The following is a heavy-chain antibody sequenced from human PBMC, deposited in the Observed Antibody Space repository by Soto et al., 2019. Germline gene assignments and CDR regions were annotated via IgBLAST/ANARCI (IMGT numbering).Heavy chain of an antibody. D-gene: IGHD3-16*01. CDR3: ARGGFGHIEGGILDS. J-gene: IGHJ4*02. CDR1: GGTFSRDS. Sequence: QVHLVQSAAVAQKPGSSVKVSCMASGGTFSRDSINWVRQAPGQGLEWMGGYVPLFNTPNYAQKFRGRISITADKATTTVYMELSSLTGEDSALYYCARGGFGHIEGGILDSWGQGTLLSVSS. CDR2: YVPLFNTP. V-gene: IGHV1-69*06.